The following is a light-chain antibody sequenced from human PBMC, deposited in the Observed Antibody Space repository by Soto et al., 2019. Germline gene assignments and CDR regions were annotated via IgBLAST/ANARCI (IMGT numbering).Light chain of an antibody. CDR1: QSISSW. Sequence: DIQMTQSPSTLSASVGDRVTITCRASQSISSWLAWYQQKPGKAPKLLIYAASSLESGVPQRFSGSGSGTEFTLTISSLQTDDFSTYYCQQYHSYWTFGQGTKVDIK. J-gene: IGKJ1*01. CDR2: AAS. V-gene: IGKV1-5*01. CDR3: QQYHSYWT.